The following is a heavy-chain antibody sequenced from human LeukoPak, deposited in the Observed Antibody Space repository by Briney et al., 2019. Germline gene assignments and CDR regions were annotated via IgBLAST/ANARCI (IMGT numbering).Heavy chain of an antibody. CDR2: ISSSSSTI. Sequence: PGGSLRLSCAASGFTFSSYSMNWVRQAPGKGLEWVSYISSSSSTIYYADSVKGRFTISRDNAKNSLYLQMNSLRAEDTALYYCAREPRGVSEPYYMDVWGKGTTVTVSS. V-gene: IGHV3-48*04. J-gene: IGHJ6*03. D-gene: IGHD3-10*01. CDR3: AREPRGVSEPYYMDV. CDR1: GFTFSSYS.